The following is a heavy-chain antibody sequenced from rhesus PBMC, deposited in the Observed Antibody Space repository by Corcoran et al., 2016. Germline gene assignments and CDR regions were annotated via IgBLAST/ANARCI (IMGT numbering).Heavy chain of an antibody. J-gene: IGHJ6*01. Sequence: QVQLQESGPGLGKPSETLSLTCVVSGGSISSNYWNWTRQPPGKGLEWIGRIYGGSGSTSYNPSLTSRVTISTDTSKNQFSLKLSSVTAADTAMYYCASAYGLDSWGQGVVVTVSS. CDR2: IYGGSGST. V-gene: IGHV4-147*01. CDR1: GGSISSNY. CDR3: ASAYGLDS.